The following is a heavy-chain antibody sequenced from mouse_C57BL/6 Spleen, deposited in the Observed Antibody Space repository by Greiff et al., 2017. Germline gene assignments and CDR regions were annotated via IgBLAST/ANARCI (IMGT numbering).Heavy chain of an antibody. J-gene: IGHJ1*03. D-gene: IGHD2-3*01. CDR3: ARRRGGGYYDWYFDG. CDR2: IYPSDSET. CDR1: GYTFTSYW. Sequence: VQLQQPGAELVRPGSSVKLSCKASGYTFTSYWMDWVKQRPGQGLEWIGNIYPSDSETHYNQKFKDKATLTVDKSSSTAYMQLSSLTSEDSAVYYCARRRGGGYYDWYFDGWGTGTTVTVSS. V-gene: IGHV1-61*01.